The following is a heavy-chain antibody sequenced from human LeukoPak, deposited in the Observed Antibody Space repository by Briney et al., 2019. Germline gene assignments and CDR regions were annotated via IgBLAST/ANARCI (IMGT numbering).Heavy chain of an antibody. J-gene: IGHJ4*02. CDR3: ARGQDHSGSYFDY. CDR1: GGSFSGYY. D-gene: IGHD6-19*01. Sequence: KPSETLSLTCAVYGGSFSGYYWSWIRQPPVKALEWIGEINHSGSTNYNPSLKSRVTISVDTSKNQFSLKLSSVTAADTAVYYCARGQDHSGSYFDYWGQGTLVTVSS. CDR2: INHSGST. V-gene: IGHV4-34*01.